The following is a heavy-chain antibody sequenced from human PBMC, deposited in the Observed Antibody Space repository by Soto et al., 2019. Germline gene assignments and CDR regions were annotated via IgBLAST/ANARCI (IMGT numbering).Heavy chain of an antibody. V-gene: IGHV1-18*04. Sequence: QLQLVQSGAEVERPGASVRVSCKAYGYPFSKYGISWIRQAPGQGLEWMGWIKPDNGETNYAQKFQGRVTITTDTSSNTAYMELRSLRSDDTAVYYCATSYDSWFDPWGQGTLVSVSS. CDR1: GYPFSKYG. CDR2: IKPDNGET. J-gene: IGHJ5*02. CDR3: ATSYDSWFDP. D-gene: IGHD5-12*01.